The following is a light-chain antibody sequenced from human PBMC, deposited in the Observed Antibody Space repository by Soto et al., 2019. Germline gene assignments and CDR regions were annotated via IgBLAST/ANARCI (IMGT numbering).Light chain of an antibody. CDR2: GAS. V-gene: IGKV3-20*01. CDR1: QSVRSDF. J-gene: IGKJ4*01. Sequence: EIVLTQSPGTLSVSPGERATLSCRASQSVRSDFLAWYQQKPGQAPRLFIYGASSRFTGIPDRFSGSGSGTDFTLTISRLELEDFAVYFCHQYCTSPLTFGGGTKVESK. CDR3: HQYCTSPLT.